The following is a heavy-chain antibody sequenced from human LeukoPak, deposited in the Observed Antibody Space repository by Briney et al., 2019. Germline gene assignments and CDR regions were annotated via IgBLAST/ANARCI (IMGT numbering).Heavy chain of an antibody. CDR1: GFTFSTYW. V-gene: IGHV3-74*01. CDR3: ARGPRYCSSTSCYAGFDY. J-gene: IGHJ4*02. CDR2: INGDGRET. D-gene: IGHD2-2*01. Sequence: PGGSLRLSCVVSGFTFSTYWMHWVRQAPGKGLVWVSRINGDGRETTYGDSVKGRFTISRDNAKNTLFLQMNSLRAEDTAVYYCARGPRYCSSTSCYAGFDYWGQGTLVTVSS.